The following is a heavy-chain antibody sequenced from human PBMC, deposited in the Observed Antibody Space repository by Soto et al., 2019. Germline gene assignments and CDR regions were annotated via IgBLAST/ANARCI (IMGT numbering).Heavy chain of an antibody. Sequence: HGESLKISCKGSGYSFTSYWIGWVRQMPGKGLEWMGIIYPGDSDTRYSPSFQGQVTISADKSISTAYLQWSSLKASDTAMYYCARRFGYDILTGPTNDGMDVWGQGTTVTVSS. CDR3: ARRFGYDILTGPTNDGMDV. J-gene: IGHJ6*02. V-gene: IGHV5-51*01. CDR2: IYPGDSDT. CDR1: GYSFTSYW. D-gene: IGHD3-9*01.